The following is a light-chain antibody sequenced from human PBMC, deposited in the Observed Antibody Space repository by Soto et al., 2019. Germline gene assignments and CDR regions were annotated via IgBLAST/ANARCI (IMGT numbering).Light chain of an antibody. Sequence: EIVLTQSPGTLSLSPGERATLSCRASRSVSSRYLAWYQQKPGQAPRLLIYGASSRATGIPDRFSGSGSGTDFTLTISRLEPEDVALYHCHQYGYSPNTFGQGTKLEIK. CDR3: HQYGYSPNT. V-gene: IGKV3-20*01. CDR1: RSVSSRY. CDR2: GAS. J-gene: IGKJ2*01.